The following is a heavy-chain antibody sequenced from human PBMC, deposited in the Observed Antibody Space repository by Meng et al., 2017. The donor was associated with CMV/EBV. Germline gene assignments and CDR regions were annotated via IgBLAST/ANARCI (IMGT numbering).Heavy chain of an antibody. D-gene: IGHD6-6*01. J-gene: IGHJ3*02. CDR1: GFTFSSYG. CDR2: IWYDGSNK. CDR3: AKDEYSSSSDAFDI. Sequence: GESLKMSCAASGFTFSSYGMHWVRQAPGKGLEWVAVIWYDGSNKYYADSVKGRFTISRDNSKNTLYLQMNSLRAEDTAVYYCAKDEYSSSSDAFDIWGQGTMVTVSS. V-gene: IGHV3-33*06.